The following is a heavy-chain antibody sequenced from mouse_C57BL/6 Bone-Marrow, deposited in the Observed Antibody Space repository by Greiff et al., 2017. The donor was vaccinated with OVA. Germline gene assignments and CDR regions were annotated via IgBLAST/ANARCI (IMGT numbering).Heavy chain of an antibody. Sequence: QVQLQQPGAELVKPGASVKLSCKASGYTFTSYWMHWVKQRPGQGLEWIGMIHPNSGSTNYNEKFKSKATLTVDKSSSTAYMQLSSLTSEDYAVYYCARERSHYGSSPWCAYWGKGTLVTVSA. V-gene: IGHV1-64*01. D-gene: IGHD1-1*01. CDR3: ARERSHYGSSPWCAY. J-gene: IGHJ3*01. CDR1: GYTFTSYW. CDR2: IHPNSGST.